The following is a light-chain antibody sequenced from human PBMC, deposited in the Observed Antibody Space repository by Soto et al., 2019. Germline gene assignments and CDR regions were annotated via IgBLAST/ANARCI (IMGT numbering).Light chain of an antibody. J-gene: IGLJ1*01. CDR1: SSDVGGYDY. CDR2: DVS. CDR3: SSYAGTHIV. Sequence: HSVLPQPPSASGSPGQSVAISCTGTSSDVGGYDYVSWYQQHPGKAPKLMIYDVSKRPSGVPDRFSGSKSGNTASLTVSGLQAEDEADYYCSSYAGTHIVFGTGTKVTVL. V-gene: IGLV2-8*01.